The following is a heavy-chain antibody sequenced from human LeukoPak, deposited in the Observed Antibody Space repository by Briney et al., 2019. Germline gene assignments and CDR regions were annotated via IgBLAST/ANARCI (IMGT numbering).Heavy chain of an antibody. CDR1: GFQFSGYG. J-gene: IGHJ2*01. V-gene: IGHV3-30*02. Sequence: PGGSLRLSCAASGFQFSGYGLHRVRQAPDKGLEWVAFIRYDGSNEYYADSVKGRFTISRDNAKNSLYLQMNSLRAEDTALYHCARRIFGVGDWYFDLWGRGTLVTVSS. CDR3: ARRIFGVGDWYFDL. CDR2: IRYDGSNE. D-gene: IGHD3-3*01.